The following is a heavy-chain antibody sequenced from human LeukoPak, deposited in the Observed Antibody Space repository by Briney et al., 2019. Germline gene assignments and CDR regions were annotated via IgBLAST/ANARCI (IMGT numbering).Heavy chain of an antibody. D-gene: IGHD1-26*01. J-gene: IGHJ4*02. CDR1: GFTFSSYA. V-gene: IGHV3-23*01. CDR2: ISGSGGST. Sequence: PGGSLRLSCAASGFTFSSYAMSWVRQAPGKGLEWVSAISGSGGSTYYADSVKGRFTISRDNSKNTLYLQMNSLRAEDTAVYYCAKDQSIVGATDIDYWGRGTLVTVSS. CDR3: AKDQSIVGATDIDY.